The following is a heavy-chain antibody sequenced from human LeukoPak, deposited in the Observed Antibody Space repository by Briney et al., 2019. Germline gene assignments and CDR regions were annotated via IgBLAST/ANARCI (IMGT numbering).Heavy chain of an antibody. D-gene: IGHD7-27*01. V-gene: IGHV1-8*01. CDR2: MSPNSGDT. J-gene: IGHJ4*02. CDR1: GYTFTTHD. CDR3: VRTPPNWGFDY. Sequence: APVKVSCKASGYTFTTHDINWVRQATEQGLEWLGWMSPNSGDTGYAQKFQGRVTMTSDSSISTAYMELSSLRSEDTAIYYCVRTPPNWGFDYWGQGTLVTVSS.